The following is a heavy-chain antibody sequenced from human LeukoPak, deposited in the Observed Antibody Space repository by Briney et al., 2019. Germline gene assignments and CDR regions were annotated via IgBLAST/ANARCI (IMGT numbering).Heavy chain of an antibody. J-gene: IGHJ6*02. CDR3: SRISVTAMITTVGYYGMAV. V-gene: IGHV3-30-3*01. Sequence: QSGRSLRLSCAASGFTFSSYAMHWVRQAPGKGLECVAVISYDGSNKYYADSVKGRFTISRDNSKDTLYLQMNSLRAEDTAVYYCSRISVTAMITTVGYYGMAVWGQGTTVTVSS. CDR1: GFTFSSYA. D-gene: IGHD5-18*01. CDR2: ISYDGSNK.